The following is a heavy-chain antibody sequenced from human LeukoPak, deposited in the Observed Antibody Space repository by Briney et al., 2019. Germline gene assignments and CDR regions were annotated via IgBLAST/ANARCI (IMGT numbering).Heavy chain of an antibody. V-gene: IGHV1-24*01. CDR3: ATAGTVGAHFDY. CDR1: GYTLTELS. D-gene: IGHD1-26*01. J-gene: IGHJ4*02. Sequence: GASVKVSCKASGYTLTELSMHWVRQAPGKGLEWMGGFDPEDGETIYAQKFQGRVTMTEDTSTDTAYMELSSLRSEDTAVYYCATAGTVGAHFDYWGQGTLVTVSS. CDR2: FDPEDGET.